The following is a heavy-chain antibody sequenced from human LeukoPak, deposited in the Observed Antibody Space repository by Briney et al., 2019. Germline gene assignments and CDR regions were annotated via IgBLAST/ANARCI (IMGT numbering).Heavy chain of an antibody. V-gene: IGHV3-7*01. CDR1: GFTFSSYW. CDR2: IKQDGSEK. D-gene: IGHD5-24*01. J-gene: IGHJ4*02. CDR3: ARNVGDGSYYFDY. Sequence: GGSLRLSCAASGFTFSSYWMSWVRQAPGKGQEWVANIKQDGSEKYYVDSVKGRFTISRDNAKNSLYLQMNSLRAEDTAVYYCARNVGDGSYYFDYWGQGTLVTVSS.